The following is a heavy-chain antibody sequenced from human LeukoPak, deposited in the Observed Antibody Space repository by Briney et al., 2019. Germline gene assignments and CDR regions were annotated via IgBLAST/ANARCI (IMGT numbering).Heavy chain of an antibody. CDR3: ARARNYYDSSDYYYEGDAFDI. V-gene: IGHV4-34*01. CDR2: INHSGTT. J-gene: IGHJ3*02. Sequence: SETLSLTCAVYGGSFSGYYWSWIRQPPGKGLEWIGEINHSGTTDYNPSLKSRVTMSVDTSKNQFSLKLSSVTAADTAVYHCARARNYYDSSDYYYEGDAFDIWGQGTMVTVSS. CDR1: GGSFSGYY. D-gene: IGHD3-22*01.